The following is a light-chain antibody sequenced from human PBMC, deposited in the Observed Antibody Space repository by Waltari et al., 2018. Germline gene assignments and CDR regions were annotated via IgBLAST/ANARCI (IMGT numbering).Light chain of an antibody. J-gene: IGKJ3*01. CDR3: QRRGHWPPDAT. V-gene: IGKV3-11*01. Sequence: EIVLTQSPATLSLSPGERATLSCRASQSVSRFLAWYQQKPGPAPRLIIYDTSNRATGIPARFSGSGSGTDFTLTISSLEPEDFAVYYCQRRGHWPPDATFGPGTRVDIK. CDR1: QSVSRF. CDR2: DTS.